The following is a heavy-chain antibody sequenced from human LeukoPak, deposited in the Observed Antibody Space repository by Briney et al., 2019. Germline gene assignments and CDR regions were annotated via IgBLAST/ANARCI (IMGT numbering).Heavy chain of an antibody. V-gene: IGHV3-48*04. D-gene: IGHD1-14*01. CDR3: ARDPGSSAFDL. CDR1: GFTFSSYS. CDR2: ISSSSRTI. J-gene: IGHJ4*02. Sequence: GGSLRLSCAASGFTFSSYSISWVRQAPGKGLEWVSYISSSSRTIWYADSVKGRFTISRDNAKKSLFLELNSLRADDAAVFYCARDPGSSAFDLWGQGSLVTVST.